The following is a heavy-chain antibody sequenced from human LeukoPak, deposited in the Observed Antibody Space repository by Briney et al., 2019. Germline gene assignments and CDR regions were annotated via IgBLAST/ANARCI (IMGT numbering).Heavy chain of an antibody. V-gene: IGHV4-34*01. Sequence: SETLSLTCAVYGGSFSGYYWSWIRQPPGKGLEWIGEINHSGSTNYNPSLKSRVTISVDTSKNQFSLKLSSVTAADTAVYYCAASGPSGYDYSYYYYYMDVWGKGTTVTVSS. J-gene: IGHJ6*03. D-gene: IGHD5-12*01. CDR2: INHSGST. CDR3: AASGPSGYDYSYYYYYMDV. CDR1: GGSFSGYY.